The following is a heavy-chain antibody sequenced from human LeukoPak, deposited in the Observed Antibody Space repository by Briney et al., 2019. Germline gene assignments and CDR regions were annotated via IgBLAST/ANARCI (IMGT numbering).Heavy chain of an antibody. Sequence: RPGGSLRPSCAASGFTFSLYALNWVRQAPGKGLEWVAYINSGADDIHYAASVRGRFTISRDDATNTLYLQLSSLRAEDTAVYYCARDTIQPGLIDDWGQGTLVTVSS. CDR1: GFTFSLYA. V-gene: IGHV3-48*04. D-gene: IGHD2-2*01. J-gene: IGHJ4*02. CDR2: INSGADDI. CDR3: ARDTIQPGLIDD.